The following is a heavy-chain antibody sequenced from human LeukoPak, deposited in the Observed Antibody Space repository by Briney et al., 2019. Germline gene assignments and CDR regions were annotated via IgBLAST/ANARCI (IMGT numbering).Heavy chain of an antibody. CDR1: GYTFTSYG. V-gene: IGHV1-18*01. CDR2: ISAYTGNT. Sequence: GASVKVSCKASGYTFTSYGISWVRQAPGQGFEWMGWISAYTGNTDYSRKLQGRVTMTTDTSTSTAYMELRSLRSDDTAVYYCARDVKERKLVITHVFDIWGQGTMVTVSS. CDR3: ARDVKERKLVITHVFDI. D-gene: IGHD4-23*01. J-gene: IGHJ3*02.